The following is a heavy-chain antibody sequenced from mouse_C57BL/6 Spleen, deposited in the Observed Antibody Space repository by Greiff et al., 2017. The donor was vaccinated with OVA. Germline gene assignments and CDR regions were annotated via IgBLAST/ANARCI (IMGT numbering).Heavy chain of an antibody. CDR3: ARGLLWSYYFDY. V-gene: IGHV1-53*01. Sequence: QVQLQQPGTELVKPGASVKLSCKASGYTFTSYWMHWVKQRPGQGLEWIGNINPSNGGTNYNEKFKSKATLTVDKSSSTAYMQLSSLTSDDSAVYYCARGLLWSYYFDYWGQGTTLTVSS. CDR2: INPSNGGT. CDR1: GYTFTSYW. J-gene: IGHJ2*01. D-gene: IGHD2-1*01.